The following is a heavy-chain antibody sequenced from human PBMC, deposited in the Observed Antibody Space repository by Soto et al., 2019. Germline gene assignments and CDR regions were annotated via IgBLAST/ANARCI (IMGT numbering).Heavy chain of an antibody. J-gene: IGHJ5*02. CDR1: GGSFSSDG. CDR3: AQAHQFRALVVVPAALFPPWFDP. Sequence: GGSLRLACAASGGSFSSDGMKWGRQAPGKGREWVAVISYDGSNKYYAESVKGRCTISRDNSKNTLYQKMNSLRDEDTAVDYGAQAHQFRALVVVPAALFPPWFDPWGPGTLVTVSS. D-gene: IGHD2-2*01. V-gene: IGHV3-30*18. CDR2: ISYDGSNK.